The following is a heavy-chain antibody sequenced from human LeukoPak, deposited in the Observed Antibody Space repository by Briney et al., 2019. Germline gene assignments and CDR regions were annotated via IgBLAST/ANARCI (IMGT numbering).Heavy chain of an antibody. D-gene: IGHD4-11*01. CDR3: ARQDEYSAYFDY. Sequence: ETLSLTCTVSGGSISSYYWSWIRQPPGKGLEWIGYIYYSGSTNYNPSLKSRVTISVDTSKNQFSLKLSSVTAADTAVYYCARQDEYSAYFDYWGQGTLVTVSS. V-gene: IGHV4-59*08. J-gene: IGHJ4*02. CDR1: GGSISSYY. CDR2: IYYSGST.